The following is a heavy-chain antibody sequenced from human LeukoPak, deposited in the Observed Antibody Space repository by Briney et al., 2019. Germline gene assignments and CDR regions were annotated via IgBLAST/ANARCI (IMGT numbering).Heavy chain of an antibody. J-gene: IGHJ1*01. CDR3: ARVQGLRLGELSFRED. V-gene: IGHV3-7*01. Sequence: PGGSLRLSCAASGFTFSSYWMSWVRQAPGKGLEWVANIKQDGSEKYYVDSVKGRFTISRDNAKNSLYLQMNSLRAEDTAVYYCARVQGLRLGELSFREDWGQGTLVTVSS. D-gene: IGHD3-16*02. CDR1: GFTFSSYW. CDR2: IKQDGSEK.